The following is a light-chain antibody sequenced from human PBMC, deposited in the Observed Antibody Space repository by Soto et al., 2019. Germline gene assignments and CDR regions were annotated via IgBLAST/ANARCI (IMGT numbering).Light chain of an antibody. CDR1: QSVNNY. CDR3: QQRKGWPLT. V-gene: IGKV3-11*01. J-gene: IGKJ4*01. Sequence: EIVLTQSPATLSLSPGERATLSCRTSQSVNNYLAWYQQKPGQAPRLLIYDASNRATGIPARFSGTGSGTDFTLTISSLEPEDFAVYYFQQRKGWPLTFAGGTKVEIK. CDR2: DAS.